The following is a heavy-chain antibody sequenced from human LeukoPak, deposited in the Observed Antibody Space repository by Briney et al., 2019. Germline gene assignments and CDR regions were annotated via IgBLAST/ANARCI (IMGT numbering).Heavy chain of an antibody. D-gene: IGHD4-17*01. V-gene: IGHV4-34*01. CDR2: INHSGST. J-gene: IGHJ5*01. CDR1: GGSFSGYY. CDR3: ARMSPGTYGDYDS. Sequence: SETLSLTCAVYGGSFSGYYWSRIRQPPGKGLEWIGEINHSGSTNYNPSLKSRVTISVDTSKNQFSLKLSSVTAADTAVYYCARMSPGTYGDYDSWGQGTLVTVSS.